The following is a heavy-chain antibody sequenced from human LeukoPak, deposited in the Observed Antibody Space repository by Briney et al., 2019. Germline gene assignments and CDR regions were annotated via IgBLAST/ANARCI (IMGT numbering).Heavy chain of an antibody. Sequence: ASVKVSCKASGYTFTSYGVSWVRQAPGQGLEWMGWISAYNGYTDYAEKFQGRVTITADESTSTAYMELSSLRSEDTAIYYCAREHTTSSSYYGTDVWGQGTTVTVSS. V-gene: IGHV1-18*01. D-gene: IGHD1-14*01. CDR1: GYTFTSYG. CDR2: ISAYNGYT. CDR3: AREHTTSSSYYGTDV. J-gene: IGHJ6*02.